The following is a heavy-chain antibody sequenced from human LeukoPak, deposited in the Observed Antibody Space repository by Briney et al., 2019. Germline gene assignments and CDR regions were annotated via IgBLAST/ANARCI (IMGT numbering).Heavy chain of an antibody. CDR2: IYYSGST. D-gene: IGHD3-22*01. CDR1: GGSISSSSYY. CDR3: ARDRRYYDSSGYSYYYYVDV. Sequence: SETLSLTCTVSGGSISSSSYYWGWIRQPPGKGLEWIGSIYYSGSTYYNPSLKSRGTISVDTSKNQFSLKLSSVTAADTAVYYCARDRRYYDSSGYSYYYYVDVWGQGTLVTVSS. J-gene: IGHJ6*03. V-gene: IGHV4-39*07.